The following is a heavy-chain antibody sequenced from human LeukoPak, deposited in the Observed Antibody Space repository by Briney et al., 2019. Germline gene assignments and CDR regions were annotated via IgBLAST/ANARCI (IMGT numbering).Heavy chain of an antibody. CDR2: IYTSGST. V-gene: IGHV4-4*07. J-gene: IGHJ4*02. CDR3: ASEHYYGSGSYYSY. CDR1: GGSISSYY. D-gene: IGHD3-10*01. Sequence: SETLSLTCTVPGGSISSYYWSWIRQPAGKGLEWIGRIYTSGSTNYNPSLKSRVTMSVDTSKNQFSLKLSSVTAADTAVYYCASEHYYGSGSYYSYWGQGTLVTVSS.